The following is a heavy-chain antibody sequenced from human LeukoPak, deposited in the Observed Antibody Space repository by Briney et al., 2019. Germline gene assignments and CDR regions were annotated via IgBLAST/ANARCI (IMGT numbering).Heavy chain of an antibody. D-gene: IGHD3-10*01. V-gene: IGHV3-15*01. J-gene: IGHJ4*02. CDR3: TLIQGWGSGSYYRDF. CDR2: VKSRSASETT. CDR1: GFSISNDW. Sequence: PWGSLRLSCAASGFSISNDWMSWVRQAPGKGLEWVARVKSRSASETTDYAAPVKGRFTISRDDSKNTLYLQMNSLKTEDTAVYYCTLIQGWGSGSYYRDFWGQGTLVTVSS.